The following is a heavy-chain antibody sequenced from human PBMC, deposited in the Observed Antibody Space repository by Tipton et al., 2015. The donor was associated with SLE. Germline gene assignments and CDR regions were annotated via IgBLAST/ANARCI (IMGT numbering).Heavy chain of an antibody. V-gene: IGHV4-39*02. CDR1: GVSISSGLYY. J-gene: IGHJ4*02. D-gene: IGHD3-3*01. CDR2: ISYMGTT. CDR3: ARVWDYDYWGRYTAYFDK. Sequence: TLSLTCSVSGVSISSGLYYWTWIRQSPGKGLEWIGTISYMGTTNYNPSLKSRVTMFLDTSTNHVSLKLRSVTAADTAVYYCARVWDYDYWGRYTAYFDKWGQGTLVTVSS.